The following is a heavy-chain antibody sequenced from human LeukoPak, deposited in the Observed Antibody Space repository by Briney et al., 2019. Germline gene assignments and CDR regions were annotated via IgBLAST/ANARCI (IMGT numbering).Heavy chain of an antibody. CDR2: IYYSGST. CDR1: GVSISNYY. J-gene: IGHJ6*03. CDR3: ARDSSSYYYYYMDV. D-gene: IGHD6-13*01. V-gene: IGHV4-59*12. Sequence: SETLSLTCTVSGVSISNYYWSWIRQPPGKGLEWIGYIYYSGSTNYNPSLKSRVTISVDTSKNQFSLKLSSVTAADTAVYYCARDSSSYYYYYMDVWGKGTTVTISS.